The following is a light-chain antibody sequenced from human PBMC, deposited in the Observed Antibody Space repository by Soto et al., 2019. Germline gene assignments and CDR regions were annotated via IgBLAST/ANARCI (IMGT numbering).Light chain of an antibody. CDR2: EVI. J-gene: IGLJ2*01. CDR3: SASAGDNKYVA. CDR1: SSDVGGYNY. Sequence: QSALTQPHSASGSPGQSVAISCTGTSSDVGGYNYVSWYQQHPGNAPKLMLYEVIKRPAGVPERFSGSKSGNTASLTVSGRQAEDEADYYCSASAGDNKYVAFGGGTKLTVL. V-gene: IGLV2-8*01.